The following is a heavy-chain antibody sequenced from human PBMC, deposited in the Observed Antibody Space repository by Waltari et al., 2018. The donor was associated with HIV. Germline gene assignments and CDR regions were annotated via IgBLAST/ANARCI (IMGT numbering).Heavy chain of an antibody. D-gene: IGHD1-26*01. V-gene: IGHV3-21*01. Sequence: EVQLVESGGGLVKPVGSLSLSCAASGFTFRSYTMNWVRQAPGEGLEWVSFFSSSSSDIYYADSVKGRFTISRDNAKNSLYLQMNSLRAEDTAVYYCARASMWGFDYWGQGTMVTVSS. J-gene: IGHJ4*02. CDR2: FSSSSSDI. CDR1: GFTFRSYT. CDR3: ARASMWGFDY.